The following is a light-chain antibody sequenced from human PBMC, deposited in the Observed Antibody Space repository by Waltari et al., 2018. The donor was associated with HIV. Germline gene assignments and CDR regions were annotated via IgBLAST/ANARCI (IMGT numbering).Light chain of an antibody. V-gene: IGLV2-8*01. CDR2: DVT. CDR3: ASHAGSKDV. Sequence: QSALTQPPSASGSPGQSVTTSRTGTSSDVGAYNYASWFQQHPGKAPKLMIYDVTKRPSGVPDRFSGSKSGNTASLTVSGLQAEDEADYYCASHAGSKDVFGGGTKLTVL. J-gene: IGLJ2*01. CDR1: SSDVGAYNY.